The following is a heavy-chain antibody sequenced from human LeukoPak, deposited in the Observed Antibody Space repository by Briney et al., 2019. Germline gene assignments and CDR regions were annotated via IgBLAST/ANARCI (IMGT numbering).Heavy chain of an antibody. CDR2: IYYSGST. D-gene: IGHD6-13*01. CDR1: GGSISGYY. CDR3: ASQKGYSSNWYVDY. V-gene: IGHV4-59*08. Sequence: SETLSLTCTVSGGSISGYYWSWIRQPPGKGLEWIGHIYYSGSTNYNPSLKSRVTISVDTSKNQFSLKLSSVTAADTAVYYCASQKGYSSNWYVDYWGQGTLVTVSS. J-gene: IGHJ4*02.